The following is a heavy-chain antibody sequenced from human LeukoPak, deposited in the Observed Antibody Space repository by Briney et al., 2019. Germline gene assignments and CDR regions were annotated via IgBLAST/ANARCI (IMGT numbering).Heavy chain of an antibody. Sequence: HSGGSLRLSCAASGFTFSSYAMSWVRQAPGKGLEWVSAISGSGGSTYYADSVKGRFTISRDNSKNTLYLQMNSLRAEDTAVYYCAKRPGYSSGWVCEYFQHWGQGTLVTVSS. V-gene: IGHV3-23*01. J-gene: IGHJ1*01. CDR1: GFTFSSYA. CDR3: AKRPGYSSGWVCEYFQH. CDR2: ISGSGGST. D-gene: IGHD6-19*01.